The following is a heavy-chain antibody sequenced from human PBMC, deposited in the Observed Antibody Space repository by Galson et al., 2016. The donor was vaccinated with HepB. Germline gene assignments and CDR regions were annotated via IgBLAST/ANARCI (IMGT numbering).Heavy chain of an antibody. CDR2: IDRSGRT. CDR3: ATWDSDGHSNFFDN. V-gene: IGHV4-34*01. CDR1: GGSLSGYW. J-gene: IGHJ4*02. Sequence: SETLSLTCVVRGGSLSGYWLNWIRQPPGKGLEWIGDIDRSGRTNYNPSLKSRITLSLDTSKNQFSLRVTSVTAADTASYYCATWDSDGHSNFFDNWGQGTLVAVSS. D-gene: IGHD1-26*01.